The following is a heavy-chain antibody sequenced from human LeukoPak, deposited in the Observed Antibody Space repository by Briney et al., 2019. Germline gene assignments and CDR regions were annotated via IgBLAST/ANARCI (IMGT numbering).Heavy chain of an antibody. D-gene: IGHD3-22*01. J-gene: IGHJ3*02. V-gene: IGHV3-72*01. CDR3: ARGYGDGSSYPYDAFDI. CDR1: GFTFSDHY. CDR2: TRNKANSYTT. Sequence: PGGSLRLSCAASGFTFSDHYMDWVRQAPGKGLEWVGRTRNKANSYTTEYAASVKGRFTISRDDSKNSLYLQMNSLKTEDTAVYYCARGYGDGSSYPYDAFDIWGQGTMVTVSS.